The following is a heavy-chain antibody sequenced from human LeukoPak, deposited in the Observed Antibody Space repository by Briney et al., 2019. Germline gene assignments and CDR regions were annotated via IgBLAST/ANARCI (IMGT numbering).Heavy chain of an antibody. CDR2: IGDTT. V-gene: IGHV3-23*01. CDR1: GFTFSIYA. CDR3: ARGEGRDLLLDF. Sequence: PGGSLRLSCAASGFTFSIYAMSWVRQAPGKGLEWVSAIGDTTYYADSVEGQFTISRDNSKNTLYLQMSGLKTDDTAVYFCARGEGRDLLLDFWGQGTLVTVSS. D-gene: IGHD3-10*01. J-gene: IGHJ4*02.